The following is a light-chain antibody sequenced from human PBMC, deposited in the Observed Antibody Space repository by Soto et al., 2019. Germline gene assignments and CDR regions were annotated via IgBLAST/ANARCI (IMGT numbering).Light chain of an antibody. J-gene: IGLJ1*01. CDR1: SSDVGGYNY. V-gene: IGLV2-11*01. CDR2: DVS. CDR3: SSYAGSNTFV. Sequence: VLTQPRSVSGSPGQSVTISCTGTSSDVGGYNYVSWYQQHPGKAPKLMIYDVSKRPSGVPDRFSGFKSGNTASLTVSGLRAEDEADYYCSSYAGSNTFVFGTGTKVTVL.